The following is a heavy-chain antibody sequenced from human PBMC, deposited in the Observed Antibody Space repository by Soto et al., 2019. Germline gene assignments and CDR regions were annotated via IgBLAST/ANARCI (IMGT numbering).Heavy chain of an antibody. J-gene: IGHJ6*02. Sequence: GGSRRHSCAASGFTFSNYGMHWVRQAPGRGLEWVAVISYDGSDKYYADSVKGRFSVSRDNSNTTLYLQMNSLRAEDTAVYYCTKVTGYCISSRCWGDYYDHHCMAVWGQ. CDR3: TKVTGYCISSRCWGDYYDHHCMAV. CDR1: GFTFSNYG. CDR2: ISYDGSDK. D-gene: IGHD2-2*01. V-gene: IGHV3-30*18.